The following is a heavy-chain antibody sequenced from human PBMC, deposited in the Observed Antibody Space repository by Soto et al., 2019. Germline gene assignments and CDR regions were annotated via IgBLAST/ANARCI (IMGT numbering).Heavy chain of an antibody. J-gene: IGHJ4*02. D-gene: IGHD3-10*01. Sequence: GGSLRLSCAASGFTFSSYGMHWVRQAPGKGLEWVAVIWYDGINKHYADSVKGRFTISRDNSKNTLYLQMNSLRAEDTAVYYCAKDLTYGSLDYWGQGTQVTVSS. V-gene: IGHV3-33*06. CDR2: IWYDGINK. CDR3: AKDLTYGSLDY. CDR1: GFTFSSYG.